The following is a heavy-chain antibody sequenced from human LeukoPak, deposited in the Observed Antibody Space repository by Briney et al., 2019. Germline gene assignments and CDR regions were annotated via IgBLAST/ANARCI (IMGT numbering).Heavy chain of an antibody. J-gene: IGHJ4*02. CDR2: INHSGST. CDR3: ARVSRVQLWWDGVDY. D-gene: IGHD5-18*01. V-gene: IGHV4-34*01. CDR1: GGSFSGYY. Sequence: SETLSLTCAVYGGSFSGYYWSWIRQPPGKGLEWIGEINHSGSTNYNPSLKSRVTISVDTSKNQFSLKLSSLTAADTAVYYCARVSRVQLWWDGVDYWGQGTLVTVSS.